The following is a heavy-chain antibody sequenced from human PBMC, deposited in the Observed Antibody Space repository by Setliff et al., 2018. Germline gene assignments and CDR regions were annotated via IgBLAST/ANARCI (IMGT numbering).Heavy chain of an antibody. CDR3: ARGRPPLVGDY. J-gene: IGHJ4*02. V-gene: IGHV4-39*07. D-gene: IGHD2-2*01. CDR1: GGSIGSSRYS. Sequence: SETLSLTCSVSGGSIGSSRYSWGWIRQTPGKGLEWIGSIYYSGSTYYNPSLESRVTISVDTSKNQVSLKLSSMTAADTAVYYCARGRPPLVGDYWGQGTLVTVSS. CDR2: IYYSGST.